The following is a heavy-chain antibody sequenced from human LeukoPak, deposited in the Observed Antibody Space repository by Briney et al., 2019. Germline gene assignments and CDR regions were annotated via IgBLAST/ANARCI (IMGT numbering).Heavy chain of an antibody. CDR1: GASISTQN. CDR3: AGVISAADTGWFDP. CDR2: IYYNGNS. V-gene: IGHV4-59*11. Sequence: SETLSLTCTVSGASISTQNWSWIRQPPGKGLEWVGYIYYNGNSNYNPSLKSRVTISKDTSKNQFSLKLRSVTAADTAVYFCAGVISAADTGWFDPWGQGTLVTVSS. D-gene: IGHD6-25*01. J-gene: IGHJ5*02.